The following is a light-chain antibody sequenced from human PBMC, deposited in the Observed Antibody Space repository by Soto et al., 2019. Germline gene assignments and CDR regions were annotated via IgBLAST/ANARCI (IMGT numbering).Light chain of an antibody. V-gene: IGKV3-20*01. CDR3: QQYGSSPPT. Sequence: IVLTQSPGTLSLSPGERATLSCRASQSVSKNFLAWYQQKPGQAPRLLVSGASNRATGIPDRFSGSGSGTAFSLTIDRLEPEDLAVDFCQQYGSSPPTFGVGTNVSIK. CDR1: QSVSKNF. J-gene: IGKJ4*01. CDR2: GAS.